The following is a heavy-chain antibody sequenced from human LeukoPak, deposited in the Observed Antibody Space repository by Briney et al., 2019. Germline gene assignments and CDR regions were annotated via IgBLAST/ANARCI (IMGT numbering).Heavy chain of an antibody. D-gene: IGHD2-2*01. CDR3: ARGAFNTSPDY. Sequence: GGSLRLSCAASGFSFSSYSMNWVRQAPGKGLEWISYISTSSGFISYADSVKGRFTISRDNAKNSLYLQMNSLRAEDTAVCYCARGAFNTSPDYWGQGILVTVSS. V-gene: IGHV3-21*05. CDR1: GFSFSSYS. J-gene: IGHJ4*02. CDR2: ISTSSGFI.